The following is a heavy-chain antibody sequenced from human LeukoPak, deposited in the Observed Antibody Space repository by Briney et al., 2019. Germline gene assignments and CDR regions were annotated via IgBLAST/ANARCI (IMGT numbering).Heavy chain of an antibody. J-gene: IGHJ4*02. CDR3: ARLSGSYSTGPHYFDY. CDR1: GGSISSSSYY. V-gene: IGHV4-39*07. Sequence: SETLSLTCTVSGGSISSSSYYWGWIRQPPGKGLEWIGSFYYSGSTYYNPSLKSRVTISVDKSKNQFSLKLSSVTAADTAVYYCARLSGSYSTGPHYFDYWGQGTLVTVSS. CDR2: FYYSGST. D-gene: IGHD1-26*01.